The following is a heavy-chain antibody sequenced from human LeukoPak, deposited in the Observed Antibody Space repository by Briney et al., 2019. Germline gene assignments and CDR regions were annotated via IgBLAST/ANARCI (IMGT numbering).Heavy chain of an antibody. CDR2: IYYSGST. J-gene: IGHJ4*02. Sequence: SETLSLTCTVSGGSISSYYWSWIRQPPGKGLEWIGYIYYSGSTNYNPSLKSRVTISIDTSKNQFSLKLSSVTAADTAVYYCARFSVQIAIFGVVNYYLGDWGQGTLVTVSS. CDR3: ARFSVQIAIFGVVNYYLGD. D-gene: IGHD3-3*01. V-gene: IGHV4-59*01. CDR1: GGSISSYY.